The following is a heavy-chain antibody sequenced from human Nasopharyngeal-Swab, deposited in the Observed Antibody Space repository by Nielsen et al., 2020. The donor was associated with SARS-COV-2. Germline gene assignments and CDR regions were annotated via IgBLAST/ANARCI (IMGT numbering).Heavy chain of an antibody. CDR3: ARVPSDYGDPAGFDD. V-gene: IGHV4-39*02. D-gene: IGHD4-17*01. J-gene: IGHJ4*02. Sequence: SETLSLTCTVSGGSISSSSYYWGWIRQPPGKGLEWIGYIYYSGSTYYNPSLESRVSMSVDTSKNHFSLKVSSVTAADTAVYYCARVPSDYGDPAGFDDWGQGILVTVSS. CDR1: GGSISSSSYY. CDR2: IYYSGST.